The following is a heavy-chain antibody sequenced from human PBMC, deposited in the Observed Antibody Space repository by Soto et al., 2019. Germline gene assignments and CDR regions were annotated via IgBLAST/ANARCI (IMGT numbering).Heavy chain of an antibody. J-gene: IGHJ3*02. CDR1: GGSITSSGYY. CDR3: ARHRDVVVVVATDRPAFEI. CDR2: IYYSGST. Sequence: PSETLSLTCTVAGGSITSSGYYWGWIRQPPGKGLEWIGSIYYSGSTYYNPSLKSRVTISVDTSKNQCSLKLSSVTAADTAVYYCARHRDVVVVVATDRPAFEIWGQGTMVPVSS. V-gene: IGHV4-39*01. D-gene: IGHD2-15*01.